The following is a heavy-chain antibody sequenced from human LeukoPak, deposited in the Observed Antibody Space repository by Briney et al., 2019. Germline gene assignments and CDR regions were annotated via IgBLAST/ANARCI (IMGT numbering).Heavy chain of an antibody. V-gene: IGHV3-21*01. CDR3: ARDGDDRARIQLWFPAYYYMDV. CDR1: AFTFSSYS. D-gene: IGHD5-18*01. Sequence: GGSQRLSCAASAFTFSSYSMSSARQAPGKGLEWVSSISSSSRYIVYADSVKGRLTISRDNAKNSLYLQMNSLRAEDTAVNYCARDGDDRARIQLWFPAYYYMDVWGKGTTVTVSS. J-gene: IGHJ6*03. CDR2: ISSSSRYI.